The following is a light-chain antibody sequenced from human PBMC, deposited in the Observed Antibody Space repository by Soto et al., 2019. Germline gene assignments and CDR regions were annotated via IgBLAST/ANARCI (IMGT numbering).Light chain of an antibody. Sequence: QAVVTQPPSVSGAPGQRVTISCTGNNSNLGAGYDVHWYQQLPGAAPKLVIFGNRNRLSGVPERFSGSKSGTSASLAITGLQAEDEADYYCQAYDYSLTAFVFGGGTKLTVL. CDR3: QAYDYSLTAFV. J-gene: IGLJ3*02. CDR2: GNR. CDR1: NSNLGAGYD. V-gene: IGLV1-40*01.